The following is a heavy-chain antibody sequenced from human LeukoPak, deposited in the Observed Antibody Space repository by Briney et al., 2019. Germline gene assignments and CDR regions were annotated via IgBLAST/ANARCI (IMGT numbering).Heavy chain of an antibody. D-gene: IGHD2-8*01. J-gene: IGHJ4*02. V-gene: IGHV1-69*05. Sequence: SVKVSCKASGCTFSSYAISWVRQAPGQGLEWMGGIIPIFGTANYAQKFQGRVTITTDESTSTAYMELSSLRSEDTAVYYCAREEYCTNGVCFPDYWGQGTLVTASS. CDR2: IIPIFGTA. CDR3: AREEYCTNGVCFPDY. CDR1: GCTFSSYA.